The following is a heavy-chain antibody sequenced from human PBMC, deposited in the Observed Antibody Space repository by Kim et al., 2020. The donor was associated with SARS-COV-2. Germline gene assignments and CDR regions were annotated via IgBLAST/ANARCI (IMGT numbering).Heavy chain of an antibody. V-gene: IGHV4-31*03. CDR1: GGSISSGGYY. CDR3: ARWLYGSGSYPPYRAFDI. J-gene: IGHJ3*02. CDR2: IYYSGST. Sequence: SETLSLTCTVSGGSISSGGYYWSWIRQHPGKGLEWIGYIYYSGSTYYNPSLKSRVTISVDTSKNQFSLKLSSVTAADTAVYYCARWLYGSGSYPPYRAFDIWGQGTMVTVSS. D-gene: IGHD3-10*01.